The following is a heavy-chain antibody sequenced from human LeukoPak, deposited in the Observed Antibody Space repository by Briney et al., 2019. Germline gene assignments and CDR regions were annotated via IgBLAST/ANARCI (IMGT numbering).Heavy chain of an antibody. CDR2: IYYSGST. D-gene: IGHD5-18*01. J-gene: IGHJ6*03. CDR1: GGSISSYY. CDR3: ARGSVDTAMFFIGYYYYMDV. V-gene: IGHV4-59*01. Sequence: SETLSLTCTVSGGSISSYYWSWIRQPPGKGLEWIGYIYYSGSTNYNPSLKSRVTISVDTSKNQFSLKLSSVTAADTAVYYCARGSVDTAMFFIGYYYYMDVWGKGTTVTVSS.